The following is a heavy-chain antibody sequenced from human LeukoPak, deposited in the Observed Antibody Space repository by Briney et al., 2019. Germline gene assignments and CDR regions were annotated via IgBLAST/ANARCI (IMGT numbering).Heavy chain of an antibody. Sequence: HEASGKVSCKASGYTFTSYDINWVRQATGQGLEWMGWMNPNSGNTDYAQKFQGRVTMTRNTSISTAYMELSSLRSEDKCVYYCAKQERGYSYGTNWFDPWGQGTLVTVSS. CDR1: GYTFTSYD. CDR3: AKQERGYSYGTNWFDP. V-gene: IGHV1-8*01. J-gene: IGHJ5*02. D-gene: IGHD5-18*01. CDR2: MNPNSGNT.